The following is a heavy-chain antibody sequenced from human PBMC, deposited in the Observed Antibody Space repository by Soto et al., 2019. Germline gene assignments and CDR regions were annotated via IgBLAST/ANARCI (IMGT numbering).Heavy chain of an antibody. CDR3: ARDLSSGYYSFDP. Sequence: SETLSLTCTVSGGSISSYYWSWIRQPPGKGLEWIGYIYYSGSTNYNPSLKSRVTISVDTSKNQFSLKLSSVTAADTAVYYCARDLSSGYYSFDPWGQGTLVTV. CDR2: IYYSGST. D-gene: IGHD3-22*01. J-gene: IGHJ5*02. CDR1: GGSISSYY. V-gene: IGHV4-59*01.